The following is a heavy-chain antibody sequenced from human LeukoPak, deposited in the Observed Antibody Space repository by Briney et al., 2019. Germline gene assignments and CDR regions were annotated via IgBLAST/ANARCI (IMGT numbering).Heavy chain of an antibody. CDR2: ISPTGSTI. V-gene: IGHV3-48*04. CDR1: GFTFSSYS. Sequence: QPGGSLRLSCAASGFTFSSYSMNWVRQAPGKGPEWVSYISPTGSTIYYADSVKGRFTISRDNAKNSLYLQMNSLRAEDTAVYYCAELGITMIGGVWGKGTTVTISS. D-gene: IGHD3-10*02. CDR3: AELGITMIGGV. J-gene: IGHJ6*04.